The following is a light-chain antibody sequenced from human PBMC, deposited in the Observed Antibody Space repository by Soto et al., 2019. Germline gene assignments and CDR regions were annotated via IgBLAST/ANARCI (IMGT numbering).Light chain of an antibody. J-gene: IGKJ1*01. CDR3: QQYNNWAPWT. CDR1: QSVSNN. CDR2: GAS. V-gene: IGKV3-15*01. Sequence: EVVMTQSPATLSVSPGDRATLSCRASQSVSNNLAWYQQKPGQAPRLLIYGASTRATGIPARFSGSGSGTEFTLTISSLQSEDFAVYYGQQYNNWAPWTFGQGTKVEIK.